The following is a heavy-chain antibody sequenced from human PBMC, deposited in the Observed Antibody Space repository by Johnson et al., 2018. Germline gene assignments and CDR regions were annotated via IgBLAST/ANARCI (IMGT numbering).Heavy chain of an antibody. Sequence: VQLQESGGGLVQPGGSLRLSCEASGITFSNFWMHWVRQAPGKGLVWVSRIYSDVSSTNYADSVKGRFTISRDSAKNTLYLQMNSLRAEDTAVYYCARGAAAGTNYYYGMDGWGQGTTVTVAS. CDR2: IYSDVSST. J-gene: IGHJ6*02. D-gene: IGHD6-13*01. V-gene: IGHV3-74*01. CDR1: GITFSNFW. CDR3: ARGAAAGTNYYYGMDG.